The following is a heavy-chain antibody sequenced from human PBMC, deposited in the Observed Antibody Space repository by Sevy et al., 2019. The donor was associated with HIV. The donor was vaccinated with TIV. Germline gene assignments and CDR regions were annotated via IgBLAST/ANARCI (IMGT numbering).Heavy chain of an antibody. Sequence: GGSLRLSCAASGFTFSTTWMNWVRQAPGKGLEWVANIRGDGIDKHYVDSVGGRFTISRDNAKNFLFLQMNSLRVEDTAVYYCAHETFGRFESWGQGTLVTVSS. D-gene: IGHD3-16*01. CDR1: GFTFSTTW. V-gene: IGHV3-7*01. CDR3: AHETFGRFES. J-gene: IGHJ4*02. CDR2: IRGDGIDK.